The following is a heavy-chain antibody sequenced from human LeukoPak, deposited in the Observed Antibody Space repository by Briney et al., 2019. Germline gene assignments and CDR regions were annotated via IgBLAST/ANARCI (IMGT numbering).Heavy chain of an antibody. CDR2: IDPNSGAT. Sequence: GASVKVSCKASGYSFTNYYMHWVRQAPGQGLEWMAWIDPNSGATNYAQKFQGRITMTRDTSISTAYMELSRLRSDDTAVYYCARVGATYSGDPWGQGTLVTVSS. V-gene: IGHV1-2*02. CDR1: GYSFTNYY. J-gene: IGHJ5*02. D-gene: IGHD1-26*01. CDR3: ARVGATYSGDP.